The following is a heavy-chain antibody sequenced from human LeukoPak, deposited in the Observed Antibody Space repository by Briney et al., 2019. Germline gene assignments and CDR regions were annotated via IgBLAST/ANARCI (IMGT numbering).Heavy chain of an antibody. CDR3: AKDQSHTNWFDP. V-gene: IGHV3-43*02. CDR2: ISGDGGST. Sequence: GGSLRLSSAASGFTFDDYAMHWVRQAPGKGLEWVSLISGDGGSTYYADSVKGRFTISRDNSKNSLYLQMNSLRTEDTALYYCAKDQSHTNWFDPWGQGTLVTVSS. CDR1: GFTFDDYA. J-gene: IGHJ5*02.